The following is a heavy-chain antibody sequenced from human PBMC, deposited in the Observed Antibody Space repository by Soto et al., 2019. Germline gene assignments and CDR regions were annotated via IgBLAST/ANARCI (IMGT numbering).Heavy chain of an antibody. V-gene: IGHV3-7*01. D-gene: IGHD6-19*01. Sequence: EVQPVESGGGLVQPGGSGRLSCAASGFTFSSYWMSWVRQAPGKGLEWVAYIKQDGSEKYYVDSVKGRFTISRDNAKNSLYLQMNSLRAEDTAVYYCAREEADSSADLIDPWGQGTLVTVSS. CDR1: GFTFSSYW. CDR3: AREEADSSADLIDP. J-gene: IGHJ5*02. CDR2: IKQDGSEK.